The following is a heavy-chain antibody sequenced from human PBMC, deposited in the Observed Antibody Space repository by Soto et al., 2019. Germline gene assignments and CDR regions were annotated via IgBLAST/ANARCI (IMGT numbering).Heavy chain of an antibody. CDR1: GGSFSGYY. CDR2: INHSGST. V-gene: IGHV4-34*01. D-gene: IGHD3-10*01. Sequence: SETLSLTCAVYGGSFSGYYWSWIRQPPGKGLEWIGEINHSGSTNYNPSLKSRVTISVDTSKNQFSLKLSSVTAADTAVYYCARTGVYYGSGSYYRGATYYYYYMDVWGKGTTVTVSS. J-gene: IGHJ6*03. CDR3: ARTGVYYGSGSYYRGATYYYYYMDV.